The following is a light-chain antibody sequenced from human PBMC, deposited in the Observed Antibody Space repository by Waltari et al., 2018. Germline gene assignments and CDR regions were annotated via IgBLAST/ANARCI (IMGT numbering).Light chain of an antibody. J-gene: IGKJ4*01. Sequence: EIVLTQSPGTLSLSPGERATLSCRASQSVSSSYLAWYQHKPGQAPRLLIYGASRRATGIPDRFSGSGSGTDFTLTISRLEPEDFAMYYCQQYGSSPLTFGGGTKVEIK. CDR3: QQYGSSPLT. V-gene: IGKV3-20*01. CDR2: GAS. CDR1: QSVSSSY.